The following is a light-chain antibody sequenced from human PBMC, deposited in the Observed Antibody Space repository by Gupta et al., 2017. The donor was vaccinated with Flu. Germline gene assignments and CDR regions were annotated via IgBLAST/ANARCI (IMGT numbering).Light chain of an antibody. Sequence: ELVLTQSPGTLSLYAGDRAALSCRASMSVSSNYLAWYQQKPGQAPRLLIFGASYRATGVPDRFSGSWSGADFTLTINRLEPEDFAVYFCQQYGSSPYTFGQGTNLEI. CDR2: GAS. J-gene: IGKJ2*01. CDR1: MSVSSNY. CDR3: QQYGSSPYT. V-gene: IGKV3-20*01.